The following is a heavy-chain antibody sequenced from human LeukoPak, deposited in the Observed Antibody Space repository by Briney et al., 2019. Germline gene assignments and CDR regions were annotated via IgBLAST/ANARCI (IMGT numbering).Heavy chain of an antibody. J-gene: IGHJ4*02. CDR3: ARVARSSFS. V-gene: IGHV4-38-2*02. CDR1: GYSISSGYY. Sequence: PSETLSLTCTVSGYSISSGYYWGWLRQPPGKGLEWIGSIYYSGSTSYNPSLKSRVTISVDTSKNQFSLKLSSVTAADTAVYYCARVARSSFSWGQGTLVTVSS. CDR2: IYYSGST. D-gene: IGHD6-13*01.